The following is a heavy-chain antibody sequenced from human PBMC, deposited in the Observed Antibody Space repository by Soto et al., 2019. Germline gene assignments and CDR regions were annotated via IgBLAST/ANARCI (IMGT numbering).Heavy chain of an antibody. D-gene: IGHD2-15*01. J-gene: IGHJ6*02. Sequence: QVQLQQWGAGLLKPSETLSLTCAVYGGSFSGYYWSWIRQPPGKGLEWIGEINHSGSTNYNPSLKSRVTISVDTSKNQFSLKLSSVTAADTAVYYCASGPPLLLDVWGQGTTVTVSS. CDR1: GGSFSGYY. V-gene: IGHV4-34*01. CDR2: INHSGST. CDR3: ASGPPLLLDV.